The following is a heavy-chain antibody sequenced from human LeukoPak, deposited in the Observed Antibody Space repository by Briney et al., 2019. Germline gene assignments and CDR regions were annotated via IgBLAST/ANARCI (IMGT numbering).Heavy chain of an antibody. CDR3: AKKQGGIIVATTLHYYYGMDV. CDR2: ISGSGGST. V-gene: IGHV3-23*01. J-gene: IGHJ6*02. CDR1: GFTFSSYA. Sequence: GGSLRLSCAASGFTFSSYAMSWVRQAPGTGLEWVSAISGSGGSTYYADSVKGRFTISRDNSKNTLYLQMNSLRAEDTAVYYCAKKQGGIIVATTLHYYYGMDVWGQGTTVTVSS. D-gene: IGHD5-12*01.